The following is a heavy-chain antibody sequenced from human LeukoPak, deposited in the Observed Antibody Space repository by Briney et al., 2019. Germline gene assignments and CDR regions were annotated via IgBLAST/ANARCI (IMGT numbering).Heavy chain of an antibody. D-gene: IGHD3-10*01. V-gene: IGHV3-30*19. CDR1: GSTFSSYG. Sequence: GGSLRLSCAASGSTFSSYGMHWVRQAPGKGLEWVAVISYDGSNKYYADSVKGRFTISRDNSKNTLYLQMNSLRAEDTAVYYCARANYYGSGSYYKGVDYWGQGTLVTVSS. CDR3: ARANYYGSGSYYKGVDY. J-gene: IGHJ4*02. CDR2: ISYDGSNK.